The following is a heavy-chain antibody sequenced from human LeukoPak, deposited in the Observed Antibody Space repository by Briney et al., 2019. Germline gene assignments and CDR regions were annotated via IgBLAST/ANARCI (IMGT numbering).Heavy chain of an antibody. CDR1: GGSFTFTSHA. J-gene: IGHJ3*02. CDR3: AGFFYDNSGDAFDI. D-gene: IGHD3-22*01. V-gene: IGHV1-69*13. CDR2: LIPIYGSA. Sequence: ASVKVSCKASGGSFTFTSHAISWLRQAPGQGLEWMGGLIPIYGSANYAQKFQGRLTITSDESTRTVYMELSSLRPEDSAVHYCAGFFYDNSGDAFDIWGQGTMVTVSS.